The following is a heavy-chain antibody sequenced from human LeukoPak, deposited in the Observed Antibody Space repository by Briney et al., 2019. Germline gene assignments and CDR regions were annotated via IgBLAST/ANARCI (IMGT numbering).Heavy chain of an antibody. D-gene: IGHD3-10*01. V-gene: IGHV4-39*07. Sequence: SETLSLTCNVSGGSISTSSYYWAWVRQPPGKGLEWIGSIFYTGATYYNPSLKSRVSISVDTSKNQFSLKLTSVTAADTAVYYCARDPGFYGSGTIGAFDIWGQGTMVTVSS. CDR1: GGSISTSSYY. J-gene: IGHJ3*02. CDR2: IFYTGAT. CDR3: ARDPGFYGSGTIGAFDI.